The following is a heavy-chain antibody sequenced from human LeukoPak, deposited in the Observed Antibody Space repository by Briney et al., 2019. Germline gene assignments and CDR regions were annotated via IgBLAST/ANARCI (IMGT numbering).Heavy chain of an antibody. CDR2: ISYDGSNK. CDR3: ARDRSVEDPYYFDC. Sequence: GGSLRLSCAASGFTFSSYAMHWVRQAPGKGLEWVAVISYDGSNKYYADSVKGRFTISRDNSKNTLYLQMNSLRAEDTAVYYCARDRSVEDPYYFDCWGQGTLVTVSS. V-gene: IGHV3-30*04. J-gene: IGHJ4*02. CDR1: GFTFSSYA. D-gene: IGHD4-23*01.